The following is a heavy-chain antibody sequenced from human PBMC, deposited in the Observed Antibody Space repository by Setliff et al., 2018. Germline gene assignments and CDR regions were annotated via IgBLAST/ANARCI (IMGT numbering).Heavy chain of an antibody. CDR2: INAGNGNT. CDR3: ARAHYGSDAFDI. CDR1: GYTFTSYA. V-gene: IGHV1-3*01. J-gene: IGHJ3*02. D-gene: IGHD4-17*01. Sequence: ASVKVSCKASGYTFTSYAMHWVRQAPGQRLEWMGWINAGNGNTKYSQKFQGRVTITRDTSTSTVYMELSSLRSEDTAVYYCARAHYGSDAFDIWGQGTMVTVSS.